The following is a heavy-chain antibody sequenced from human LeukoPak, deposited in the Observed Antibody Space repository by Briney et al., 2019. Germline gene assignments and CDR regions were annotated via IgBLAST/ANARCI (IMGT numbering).Heavy chain of an antibody. Sequence: PSETLSLTCTVSGGSISSYYWSWIRQPPGKGLEWIGYIYYSGSTNYNPSLKSRVTISVDTSKNQFSLKLSSVTAADTAVYYCARDLGYSYGYVSHWFDPWGQGTLVTVSS. V-gene: IGHV4-59*01. CDR1: GGSISSYY. CDR3: ARDLGYSYGYVSHWFDP. J-gene: IGHJ5*02. CDR2: IYYSGST. D-gene: IGHD5-18*01.